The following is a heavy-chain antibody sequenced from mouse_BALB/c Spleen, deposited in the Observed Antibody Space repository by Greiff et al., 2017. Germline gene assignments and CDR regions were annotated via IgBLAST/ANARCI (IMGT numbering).Heavy chain of an antibody. CDR2: ISYSGST. J-gene: IGHJ4*01. V-gene: IGHV3-8*02. Sequence: EVKVEESGPSLVKPSQTLSLTCSVTGDSITSGYWNWIRKFPGNKLEYMGYISYSGSTYYNPSLKSRISITRDTSKNQYYLQLNSVTTEDTATYYCARYYDFDGYAMDYWGQGTSVTVSS. CDR1: GDSITSGY. D-gene: IGHD2-4*01. CDR3: ARYYDFDGYAMDY.